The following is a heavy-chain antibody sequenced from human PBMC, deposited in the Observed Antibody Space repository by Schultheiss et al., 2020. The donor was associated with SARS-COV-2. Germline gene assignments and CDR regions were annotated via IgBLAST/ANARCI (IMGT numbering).Heavy chain of an antibody. CDR3: ARDRGSYYRWFDP. J-gene: IGHJ5*02. D-gene: IGHD1-26*01. V-gene: IGHV3-33*08. CDR1: GFTFSDYY. CDR2: IWYDGSNK. Sequence: GGSLRLSFAASGFTFSDYYMSWIRQAPGKGLEWVAVIWYDGSNKYYADSVKGRFTISRDNSKNTLYLQMNSLRAEDTALYHCARDRGSYYRWFDPWGQGTLVTVSS.